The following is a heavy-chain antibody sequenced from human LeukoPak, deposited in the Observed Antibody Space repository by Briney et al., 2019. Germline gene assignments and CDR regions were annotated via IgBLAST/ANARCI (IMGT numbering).Heavy chain of an antibody. Sequence: PSETLSLTCAVYGGSFSGYYWSCIRQPPGKGLEWIGEINQSGSTNYNPSLKSRVTISVDTSKKQFSLKLSPVTAADTAVYYCAAGCSSTSCYWYYYTDVWGKGTTVTVSS. J-gene: IGHJ6*03. CDR3: AAGCSSTSCYWYYYTDV. V-gene: IGHV4-34*01. CDR2: INQSGST. D-gene: IGHD2-2*01. CDR1: GGSFSGYY.